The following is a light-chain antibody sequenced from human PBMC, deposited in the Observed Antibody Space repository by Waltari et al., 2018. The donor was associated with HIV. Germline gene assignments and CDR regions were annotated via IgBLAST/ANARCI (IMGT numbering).Light chain of an antibody. V-gene: IGLV1-47*01. CDR1: GSNVGVNF. CDR3: AAWDDSVSGWA. J-gene: IGLJ2*01. Sequence: QSVLTQAPSASGTPGQRVTLSCSGTGSNVGVNFVSWYQQLPGMAPKLLIYSNNGSTSRVPYRFSGSKSCTSASLAISGLRSGDEAVYFCAAWDDSVSGWAFGEGTKVTVL. CDR2: SNN.